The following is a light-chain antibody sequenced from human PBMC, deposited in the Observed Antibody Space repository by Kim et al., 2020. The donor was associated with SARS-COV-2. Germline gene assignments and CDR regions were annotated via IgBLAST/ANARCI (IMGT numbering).Light chain of an antibody. Sequence: EILMTQSPATLSVSPGERATLSCRASQNVKTYLAWYQHKPSQAPRLLIYGASTRATGIPARFSGSGSGTEFTLTISSLQSEDFAFYYCQQYNHWPPWTFGQGTKVDIK. V-gene: IGKV3-15*01. CDR2: GAS. CDR1: QNVKTY. CDR3: QQYNHWPPWT. J-gene: IGKJ1*01.